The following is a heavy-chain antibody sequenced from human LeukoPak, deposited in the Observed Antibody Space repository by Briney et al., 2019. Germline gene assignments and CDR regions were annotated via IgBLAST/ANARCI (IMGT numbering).Heavy chain of an antibody. CDR2: INPDGTTT. CDR3: ARRFGARDNWFDP. D-gene: IGHD3-3*01. J-gene: IGHJ5*02. V-gene: IGHV3-74*01. Sequence: GGSLRLSCAASGFTFSTYWMHWVRQAPGKGLVWVSRINPDGTTTSYADSVKGRFTISRDNAKDTVYLQMNSLRAEDTAVYYCARRFGARDNWFDPWGQGTLVTVSS. CDR1: GFTFSTYW.